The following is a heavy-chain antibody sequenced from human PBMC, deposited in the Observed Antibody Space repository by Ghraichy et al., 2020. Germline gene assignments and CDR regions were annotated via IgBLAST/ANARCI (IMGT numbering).Heavy chain of an antibody. V-gene: IGHV3-30*18. J-gene: IGHJ6*02. CDR3: AKESRGMDV. CDR2: ISYDGSNK. CDR1: GFTFSSYG. Sequence: GASLRLSCAASGFTFSSYGMHWVRQAPGKGLEWVAVISYDGSNKYYADSVKGRFTISRDNSKNTLYLQMNSLRAEDTAVYYCAKESRGMDVWGQGTTVTVSS.